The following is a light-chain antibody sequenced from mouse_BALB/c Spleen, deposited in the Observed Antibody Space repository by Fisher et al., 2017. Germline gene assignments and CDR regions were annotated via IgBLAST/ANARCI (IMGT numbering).Light chain of an antibody. CDR3: QQRSSYPPT. V-gene: IGKV4-57*01. CDR2: STS. CDR1: SSVSY. Sequence: IVITQTPAIMSASPGEKVTMTCSASSSVSYMYWYQQKPGTSPKLWIYSTSNLASGVPARFSGSGSGTSYSLTISRMEAEDAATYYCQQRSSYPPTFGGGTKLEIK. J-gene: IGKJ1*01.